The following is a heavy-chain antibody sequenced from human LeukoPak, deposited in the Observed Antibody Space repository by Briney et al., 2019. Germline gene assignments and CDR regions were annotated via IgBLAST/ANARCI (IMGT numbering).Heavy chain of an antibody. Sequence: PGGSLRLSCAASGFTFGNSYMSWLRQAPGNGLQWVSYISHSGGTIHYADSVKGRFTISRDNAKNSLYLQVDSLRAEDTAVYFCARAPFDTKGYYQAPIRFDAWGQGTLVTVSS. D-gene: IGHD3-22*01. J-gene: IGHJ5*02. CDR3: ARAPFDTKGYYQAPIRFDA. CDR1: GFTFGNSY. V-gene: IGHV3-11*01. CDR2: ISHSGGTI.